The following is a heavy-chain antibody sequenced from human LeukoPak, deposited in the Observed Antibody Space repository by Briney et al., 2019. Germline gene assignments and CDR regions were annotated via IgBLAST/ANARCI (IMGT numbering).Heavy chain of an antibody. Sequence: ASVKVSCKASGYSFTTYYMHWVRQAPGQGLEWMGIINPSGGSTNYAQKFQGRVTMTRDVSTSTVYMELSSLRSEDTAVYYCARVAVGATVGGAFDIWGQGTMVTVSS. CDR1: GYSFTTYY. J-gene: IGHJ3*02. CDR3: ARVAVGATVGGAFDI. D-gene: IGHD1-26*01. V-gene: IGHV1-46*01. CDR2: INPSGGST.